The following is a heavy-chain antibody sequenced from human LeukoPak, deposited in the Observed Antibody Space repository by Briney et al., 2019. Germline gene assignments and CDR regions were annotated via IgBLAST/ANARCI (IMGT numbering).Heavy chain of an antibody. CDR2: ISSSSSYI. D-gene: IGHD3-22*01. J-gene: IGHJ4*02. V-gene: IGHV3-21*01. CDR1: GFTFSSYS. Sequence: GGSLRLSCAASGFTFSSYSMNWVRQAPGKGLEWVSSISSSSSYIYYADSVKGRFTISRDNAKNSLYLQMNSLRAGDTAVYYCARRAYYDSSGYDPFDYWGQGTLVTVSS. CDR3: ARRAYYDSSGYDPFDY.